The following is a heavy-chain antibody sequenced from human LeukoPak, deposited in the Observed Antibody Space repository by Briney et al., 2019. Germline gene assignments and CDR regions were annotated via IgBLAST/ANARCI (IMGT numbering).Heavy chain of an antibody. J-gene: IGHJ4*02. CDR3: AKDSAVVVSLNFDY. D-gene: IGHD2-21*01. V-gene: IGHV3-23*01. CDR1: GFTFSSYA. CDR2: ISGSGGST. Sequence: GGSLRLSCAASGFTFSSYAMSWVRQAPGKGLEWVSAISGSGGSTYYADSVKGRFTISRDNSKNTLYLQMNSLRAEDAAVYYCAKDSAVVVSLNFDYWGQGTLVTVSS.